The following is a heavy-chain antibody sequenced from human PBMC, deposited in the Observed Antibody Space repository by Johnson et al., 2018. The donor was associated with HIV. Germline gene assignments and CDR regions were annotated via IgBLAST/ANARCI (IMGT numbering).Heavy chain of an antibody. J-gene: IGHJ3*02. CDR3: ARGSSGQMNGALDI. Sequence: VQLVESGGGVVQPGRSLRLSCAASGFTFSSYGMHWVRQAPGKGLEWVAVIWYAGSNKYYADSVKGRFTISRDNSKNTLYLQMNSLRPDDTAVYYCARGSSGQMNGALDIWGQGTMVTVSS. V-gene: IGHV3-33*01. CDR2: IWYAGSNK. D-gene: IGHD3-22*01. CDR1: GFTFSSYG.